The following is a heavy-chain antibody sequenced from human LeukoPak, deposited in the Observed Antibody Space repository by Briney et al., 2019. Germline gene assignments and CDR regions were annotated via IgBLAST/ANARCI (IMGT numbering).Heavy chain of an antibody. J-gene: IGHJ6*03. CDR1: GGSISSHY. D-gene: IGHD5-12*01. CDR3: AREATSDYYYYMDV. CDR2: IYYNGST. V-gene: IGHV4-59*11. Sequence: SETLSLTCTVSGGSISSHYWSWIRQPPGKGLEWIGYIYYNGSTNYNPSLKSRVTISVDTSKNQFSLKLSSVTAADTAVYYCAREATSDYYYYMDVWGKGTTVTASS.